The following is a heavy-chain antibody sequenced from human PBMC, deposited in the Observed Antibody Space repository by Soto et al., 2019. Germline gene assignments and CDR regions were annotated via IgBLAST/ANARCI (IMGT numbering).Heavy chain of an antibody. CDR3: ATFDKATFGGVIATFDY. J-gene: IGHJ4*02. D-gene: IGHD3-16*02. CDR2: FDPEDGET. Sequence: ASVKVSCKVSGYTLTELSMHWVRQAPGKGLEWMGGFDPEDGETIYAQKFQGRVTMTEDTSTDTAYMELSSLRSEDTAVYYCATFDKATFGGVIATFDYWGQGTLVTVSS. V-gene: IGHV1-24*01. CDR1: GYTLTELS.